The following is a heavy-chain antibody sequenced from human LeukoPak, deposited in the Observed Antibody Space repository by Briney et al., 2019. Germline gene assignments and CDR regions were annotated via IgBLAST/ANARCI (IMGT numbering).Heavy chain of an antibody. CDR1: GGSISSYY. J-gene: IGHJ6*03. V-gene: IGHV4-59*01. Sequence: PSETLSLTCTVSGGSISSYYWSWIRQPPGKGLEWIGYIYYSGSTNYNPSPKSRVTISVDTSKNQFSLKLSSVTAADTAVYYCARSPYDYYYYYMDVWGKGTTVTVS. D-gene: IGHD2-2*01. CDR2: IYYSGST. CDR3: ARSPYDYYYYYMDV.